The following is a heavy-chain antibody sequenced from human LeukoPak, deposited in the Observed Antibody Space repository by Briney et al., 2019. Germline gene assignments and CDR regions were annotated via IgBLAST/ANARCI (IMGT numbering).Heavy chain of an antibody. J-gene: IGHJ4*02. CDR3: ARVRTTIFGESYYFDY. D-gene: IGHD3-3*01. V-gene: IGHV1-46*01. CDR1: GYTFTGYY. Sequence: ASVKVSCKASGYTFTGYYMHWVRQAPGQGLEWMGIINPSGGSTSYAQKFQGRVTMTRDTSKNQFSLKLSSVTAADTAVYYCARVRTTIFGESYYFDYWGQGTLVTVSS. CDR2: INPSGGST.